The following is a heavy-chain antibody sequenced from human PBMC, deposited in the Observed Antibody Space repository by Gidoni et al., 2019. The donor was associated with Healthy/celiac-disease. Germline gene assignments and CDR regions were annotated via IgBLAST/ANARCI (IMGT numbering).Heavy chain of an antibody. D-gene: IGHD3-22*01. Sequence: EVQLVQSGAEVKKPGESLKISCKGSGYSFTSYWFGWVRQMPGKGLEWMGIIYPGDSDTRYSPSFQGQVTISADKSISTAYLQWSSLKASDTAMYYCARPGYYDSSGPRYAFDIWGQGTMVTVSS. J-gene: IGHJ3*02. CDR1: GYSFTSYW. CDR3: ARPGYYDSSGPRYAFDI. V-gene: IGHV5-51*03. CDR2: IYPGDSDT.